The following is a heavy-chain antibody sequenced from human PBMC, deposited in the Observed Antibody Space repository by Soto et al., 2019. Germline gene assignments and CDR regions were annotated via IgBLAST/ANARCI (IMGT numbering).Heavy chain of an antibody. D-gene: IGHD3-9*01. CDR3: ASMLGWLLPRYYYYGMDV. Sequence: EVQLVESGGGLVKPGGSLRLSCAASGFTFSSYSMNWVRQAPGKGLEWVSSISSSSSYIYYADSVKGRFTISRDNAKNSLYLQMNILRAEDTAVYYCASMLGWLLPRYYYYGMDVWGQGTTVTVSS. J-gene: IGHJ6*02. CDR1: GFTFSSYS. CDR2: ISSSSSYI. V-gene: IGHV3-21*01.